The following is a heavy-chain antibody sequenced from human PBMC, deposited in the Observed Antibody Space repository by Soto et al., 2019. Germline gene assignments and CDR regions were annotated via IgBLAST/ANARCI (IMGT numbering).Heavy chain of an antibody. J-gene: IGHJ2*01. CDR2: IYYSGST. Sequence: QLQLQESGPGLVKPSETLSLTCTVSGGSISSSSYYWGWIRQPPGKGLEWIGSIYYSGSTYYNPSRKRRFTISVDTSKNQFSLKLSSVTAADTAVYYCARRTIVEMAPITDWYFDLWGRGTLVTVSS. CDR1: GGSISSSSYY. D-gene: IGHD5-12*01. V-gene: IGHV4-39*01. CDR3: ARRTIVEMAPITDWYFDL.